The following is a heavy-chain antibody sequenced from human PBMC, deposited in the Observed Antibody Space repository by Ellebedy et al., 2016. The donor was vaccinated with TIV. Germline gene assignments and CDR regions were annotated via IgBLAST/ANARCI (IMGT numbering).Heavy chain of an antibody. D-gene: IGHD2-2*01. CDR3: AKGLGSSTSCPED. V-gene: IGHV3-13*04. CDR2: ISAPSDT. J-gene: IGHJ4*02. Sequence: PGGSLRLSCAASGFTFSFHDMHWVRQATGKGLEWVSSISAPSDTYYIGSVKGRFTISRDNSKNSLYLQMNSLRTEDTALYYCAKGLGSSTSCPEDWGQGTLVTVSS. CDR1: GFTFSFHD.